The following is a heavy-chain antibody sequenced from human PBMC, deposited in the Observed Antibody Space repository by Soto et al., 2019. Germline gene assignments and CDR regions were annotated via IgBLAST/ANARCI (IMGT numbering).Heavy chain of an antibody. D-gene: IGHD5-18*01. CDR3: ARDRQLWPHADSWFDP. J-gene: IGHJ5*02. CDR1: GGTFSSYA. V-gene: IGHV1-69*01. Sequence: QVQLVQSGAEVKKPGSSVKVSCKASGGTFSSYAISWVRQAPGQGLECMGGIIPIFGTANYAQKFQGRVTITADESTSTADMELSSLRSDDTAVYYCARDRQLWPHADSWFDPWGQGTLVTVSS. CDR2: IIPIFGTA.